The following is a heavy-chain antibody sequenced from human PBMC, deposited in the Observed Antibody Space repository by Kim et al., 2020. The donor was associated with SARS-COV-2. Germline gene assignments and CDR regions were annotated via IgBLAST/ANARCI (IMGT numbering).Heavy chain of an antibody. Sequence: GGSLRLSCAASGFTFSSYSMNWVRQAPGKGLEWVSSISSSSSYIYYADSVKGRFTISRDNAKNSLYLQMNSLRAEDTAVYYCARVNRAAAGWGGAFDIWGQGTMVTVSS. CDR2: ISSSSSYI. CDR3: ARVNRAAAGWGGAFDI. CDR1: GFTFSSYS. V-gene: IGHV3-21*01. D-gene: IGHD6-13*01. J-gene: IGHJ3*02.